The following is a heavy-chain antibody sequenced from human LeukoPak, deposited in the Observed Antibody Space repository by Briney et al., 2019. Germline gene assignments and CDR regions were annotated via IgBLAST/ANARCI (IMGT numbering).Heavy chain of an antibody. Sequence: SETLSLTCTVSGYSISSGYYWGWIRQPPGKGLEWIGNIFHSGSTYYNPSLKSRVTILVDTSKNQFSLRLSSVTAADTAVYYCARSGYTSSWYGTWFDPWGQGTLVTVSS. J-gene: IGHJ5*02. CDR1: GYSISSGYY. CDR3: ARSGYTSSWYGTWFDP. V-gene: IGHV4-38-2*02. D-gene: IGHD6-13*01. CDR2: IFHSGST.